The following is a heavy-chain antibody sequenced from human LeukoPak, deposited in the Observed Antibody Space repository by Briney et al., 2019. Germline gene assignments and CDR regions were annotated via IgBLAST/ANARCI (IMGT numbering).Heavy chain of an antibody. CDR2: ISGSGGST. J-gene: IGHJ4*02. Sequence: AGGSLRLSCAASGFAFSSYAMSWVRQAPGKGLEWVSAISGSGGSTYYADSVKGRFTISRDNSKYTLYLQMNSLRAEDTAVYYCAKASKLIWGYFDYWGQGTLVTVSS. CDR1: GFAFSSYA. D-gene: IGHD3-16*01. CDR3: AKASKLIWGYFDY. V-gene: IGHV3-23*01.